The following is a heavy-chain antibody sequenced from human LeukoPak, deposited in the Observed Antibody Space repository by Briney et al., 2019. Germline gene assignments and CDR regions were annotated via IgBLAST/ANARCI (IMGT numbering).Heavy chain of an antibody. D-gene: IGHD6-13*01. V-gene: IGHV4-39*07. J-gene: IGHJ2*01. CDR1: GDSITSGAYY. CDR2: IYYSGST. CDR3: ASLGSSSWYRDSEYFDL. Sequence: SETLSLTCIVSGDSITSGAYYWGWIRQPPGKGLEWIGSIYYSGSTYYNPSLKSRVTISVDTSKNQFSLKLSSVTAADTAVYYCASLGSSSWYRDSEYFDLWGRGTLVTVSS.